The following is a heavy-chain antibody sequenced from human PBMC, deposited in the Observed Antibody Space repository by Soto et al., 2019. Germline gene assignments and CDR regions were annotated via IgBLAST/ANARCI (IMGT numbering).Heavy chain of an antibody. V-gene: IGHV4-59*06. J-gene: IGHJ6*02. CDR1: GGSITNYY. D-gene: IGHD2-21*01. Sequence: PSETLSLTCTVSGGSITNYYWSWIRQSPGKGLEWIGYIYYSGTTYYNPSLKSRVTISVDTSKNQFSLKLSSVTAADTAVYYCAASCVACGGFNYYGMDVWGQGTTVTVSS. CDR2: IYYSGTT. CDR3: AASCVACGGFNYYGMDV.